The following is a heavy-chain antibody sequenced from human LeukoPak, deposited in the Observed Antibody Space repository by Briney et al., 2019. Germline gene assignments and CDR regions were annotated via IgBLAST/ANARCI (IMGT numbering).Heavy chain of an antibody. CDR1: GYTFTGYY. CDR3: ARSGVVPAADYWYFDL. V-gene: IGHV1-2*02. J-gene: IGHJ2*01. Sequence: EASVKVSCKASGYTFTGYYMHWVRQAPGQGLEWMGWINPNSGGTNYAQKFQGRVTMTRDTSISTAYMELSRLRSDDTAVYYCARSGVVPAADYWYFDLWGRGTLVTVSS. D-gene: IGHD2-2*01. CDR2: INPNSGGT.